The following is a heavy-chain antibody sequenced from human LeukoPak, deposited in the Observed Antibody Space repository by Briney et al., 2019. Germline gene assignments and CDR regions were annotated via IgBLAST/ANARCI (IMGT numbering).Heavy chain of an antibody. J-gene: IGHJ4*02. D-gene: IGHD6-25*01. V-gene: IGHV2-5*02. CDR1: GFSLSTSGVD. Sequence: SGPTLVNPTQTLTLTCTFSGFSLSTSGVDVGWIRQPPGKALEWLALVYWDDDKRYSPSPKSRLTITKDTSKKQVVLTMTNMDPVDTATYYCAHKARIGAQFDYWGQGTLVTVSS. CDR2: VYWDDDK. CDR3: AHKARIGAQFDY.